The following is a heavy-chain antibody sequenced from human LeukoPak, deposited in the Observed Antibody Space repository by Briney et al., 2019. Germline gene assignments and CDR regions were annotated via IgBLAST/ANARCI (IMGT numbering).Heavy chain of an antibody. D-gene: IGHD3-3*01. V-gene: IGHV3-30-3*01. CDR1: GFTFSSYA. J-gene: IGHJ4*02. CDR2: ISYDGSNK. CDR3: ARANYDFWSGYDY. Sequence: GGSLRLSCAASGFTFSSYAMHWVRQAPGKGLEWVAVISYDGSNKYYADSVKGRFTISRDNSKNTLYLQMNSLRAEDTAVYYCARANYDFWSGYDYWGQGTLVTVSS.